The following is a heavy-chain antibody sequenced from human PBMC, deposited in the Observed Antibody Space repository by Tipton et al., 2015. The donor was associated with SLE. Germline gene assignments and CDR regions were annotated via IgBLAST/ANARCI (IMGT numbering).Heavy chain of an antibody. CDR1: GGSISSSSFY. CDR3: ARDLVRDGDYGDGMDV. J-gene: IGHJ6*02. CDR2: IDYSGTT. Sequence: TLSLTCTVSGGSISSSSFYWGWIRQPPGKGLEWIASIDYSGTTYYTPSLKSRVTISVDTSRNQFSLKLSSVTAADTAVYYCARDLVRDGDYGDGMDVWGQGTTVTVSS. V-gene: IGHV4-39*07. D-gene: IGHD4-17*01.